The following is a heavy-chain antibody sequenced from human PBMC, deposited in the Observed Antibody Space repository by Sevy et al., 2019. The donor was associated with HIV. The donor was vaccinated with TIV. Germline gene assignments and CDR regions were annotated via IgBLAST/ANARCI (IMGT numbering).Heavy chain of an antibody. V-gene: IGHV3-11*01. D-gene: IGHD3-10*01. CDR2: ISSSGSTI. CDR1: GFTFSDYY. J-gene: IGHJ6*02. CDR3: ARDLRLVSYYGSGSYSVRSYYYGMDV. Sequence: GGSLRLSCAASGFTFSDYYMSWIRQAPGKGLEWVSYISSSGSTIYYADSVKGRFTISRDNAKNSLYLQMNSRRAEDTAVYYCARDLRLVSYYGSGSYSVRSYYYGMDVWGQGTTVTVSS.